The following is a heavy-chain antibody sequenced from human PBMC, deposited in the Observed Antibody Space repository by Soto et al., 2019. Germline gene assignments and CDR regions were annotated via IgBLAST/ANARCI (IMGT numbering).Heavy chain of an antibody. CDR1: GYTFTGYY. CDR3: ARGGRGDMITFGGVIGDAFDK. Sequence: QVQLVQSGAEVKKPGASVKVSCKASGYTFTGYYIHWVRQAPGHGLEWMGWINPISGATNYAQKFQGRVTMTRDTSISTAYMELRRLTSDDTAVYYCARGGRGDMITFGGVIGDAFDKWGQGTMVTDSS. D-gene: IGHD3-16*02. CDR2: INPISGAT. V-gene: IGHV1-2*02. J-gene: IGHJ3*02.